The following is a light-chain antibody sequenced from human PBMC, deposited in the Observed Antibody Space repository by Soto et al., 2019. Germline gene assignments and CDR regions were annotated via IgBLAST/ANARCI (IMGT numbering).Light chain of an antibody. J-gene: IGKJ5*01. V-gene: IGKV3-15*01. CDR2: RAS. Sequence: EVVMTQSPATLSVSPGEGATLSCRASQSVGSLVTRYQQKPGQAPRPLIYRASTRSTGIAARLTGSGSGTEFTLTISKLQTEYFEVDYCQQYNNWPCTFGPATRLES. CDR3: QQYNNWPCT. CDR1: QSVGSL.